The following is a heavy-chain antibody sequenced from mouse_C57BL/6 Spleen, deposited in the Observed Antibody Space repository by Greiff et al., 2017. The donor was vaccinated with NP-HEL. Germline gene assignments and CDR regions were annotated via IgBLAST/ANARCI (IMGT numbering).Heavy chain of an antibody. J-gene: IGHJ2*01. D-gene: IGHD3-2*02. V-gene: IGHV1-82*01. CDR1: GYAFSSSW. Sequence: QVQLKQSGPELVKPGASVKISCKASGYAFSSSWMNWVKQRPGKGLEWIGRIYPGDGDTNYNGKFKGKATLTADKSSSTAYMQLSSLTSEDSAVYFCARRLDSSGYSFDYWGQGTTLTVSS. CDR3: ARRLDSSGYSFDY. CDR2: IYPGDGDT.